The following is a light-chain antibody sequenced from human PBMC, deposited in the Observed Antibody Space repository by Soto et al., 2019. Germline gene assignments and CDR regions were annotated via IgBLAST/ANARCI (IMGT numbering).Light chain of an antibody. V-gene: IGLV2-14*03. CDR1: SSDIGSYDH. CDR3: ISYTDRQSYL. CDR2: AVS. Sequence: QSVLTQPASVSGSPGRSITISCSGTSSDIGSYDHVAWYQQFPGKSPKLIIYAVSDRPSGVSDRFSGSKSGISASLTISGLQTEDEADYYCISYTDRQSYLSGTGTKVTVL. J-gene: IGLJ1*01.